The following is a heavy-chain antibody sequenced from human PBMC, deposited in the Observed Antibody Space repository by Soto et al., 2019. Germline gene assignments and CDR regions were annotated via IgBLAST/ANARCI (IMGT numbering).Heavy chain of an antibody. Sequence: PSETLSLTCTVSGGSISSGGYYWSWIRQHQGKGLEWIGYIYYSGSTYYNPSLKSRVTISVDTSKNQFSLKLSSVTAADTAVYYCARVGEYYDILTGYQSPDAFDIWGQGTMVTVSS. D-gene: IGHD3-9*01. CDR1: GGSISSGGYY. CDR2: IYYSGST. J-gene: IGHJ3*02. V-gene: IGHV4-31*03. CDR3: ARVGEYYDILTGYQSPDAFDI.